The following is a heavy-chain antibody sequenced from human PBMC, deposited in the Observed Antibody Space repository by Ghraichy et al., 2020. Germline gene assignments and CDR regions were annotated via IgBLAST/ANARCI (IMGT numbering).Heavy chain of an antibody. CDR2: ISYDGSNK. Sequence: LSLTCAASGFTFSSYAMHWVRQAPGKGLEWVAVISYDGSNKYYADSVKGRFTISRDNSKNTLYLQMNSLRAEDTAVYYCAREGDGRDSGWTLFDYWGQGTLVTVSS. V-gene: IGHV3-30-3*01. CDR1: GFTFSSYA. D-gene: IGHD6-19*01. J-gene: IGHJ4*02. CDR3: AREGDGRDSGWTLFDY.